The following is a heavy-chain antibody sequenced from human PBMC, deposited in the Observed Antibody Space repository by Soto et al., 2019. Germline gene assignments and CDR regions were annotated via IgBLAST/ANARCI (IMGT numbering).Heavy chain of an antibody. CDR1: GGSISSGGYY. D-gene: IGHD3-10*01. V-gene: IGHV4-31*03. CDR2: IYYSGST. Sequence: QVQLQESGLGLVKPSQTLSLTCTVSGGSISSGGYYWSWIRQHPGKGLEWIGYIYYSGSTYYNPSLKSRVTISVDTSKNQFSLKLSSVTAADTAVYYCARATYYYGSGSLTFFDYWGQGTLVTVSS. J-gene: IGHJ4*02. CDR3: ARATYYYGSGSLTFFDY.